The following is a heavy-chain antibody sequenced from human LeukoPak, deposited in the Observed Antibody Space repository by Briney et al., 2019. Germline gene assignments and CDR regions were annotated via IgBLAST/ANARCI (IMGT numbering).Heavy chain of an antibody. CDR1: GYSISSGYY. CDR3: ARVLGHDQAAAVAGDY. J-gene: IGHJ4*02. Sequence: PSETLSLTCTVSGYSISSGYYWGWIRQPPGKGLEWIGSIYHSGSTYYNPSLKSRVTISVDTSKNQFSLKLSSVTAADTAVYYCARVLGHDQAAAVAGDYWGQGTLVTVSS. CDR2: IYHSGST. D-gene: IGHD6-19*01. V-gene: IGHV4-38-2*02.